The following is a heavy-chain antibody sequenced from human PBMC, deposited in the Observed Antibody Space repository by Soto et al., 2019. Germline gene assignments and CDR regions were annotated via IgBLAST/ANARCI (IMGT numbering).Heavy chain of an antibody. CDR1: GGSISSGGYY. J-gene: IGHJ4*02. D-gene: IGHD6-19*01. CDR3: ARLYLAGGWAIDY. CDR2: IYYSGST. Sequence: PSETLSLTCTVSGGSISSGGYYWSWIRQHPGKGLEWIGYIYYSGSTYYNPSLKSRVTISVDTSKNQFSLKLSSVTAADTAVYYCARLYLAGGWAIDYWGQGTLVTVSS. V-gene: IGHV4-31*03.